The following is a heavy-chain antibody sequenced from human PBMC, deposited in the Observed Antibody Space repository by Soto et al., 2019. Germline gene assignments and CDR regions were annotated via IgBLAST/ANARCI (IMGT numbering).Heavy chain of an antibody. CDR2: ISYDGSNK. Sequence: GGSLRLSCAASGFTFSSYGMHWVRQAPGKGLEWVAVISYDGSNKYYADSVKGRFTISRDNSKNTLYLQMNSLRAEDTAVYYCAKERAPDYYDSSGYPQGYFDYWGRGTLVTVSS. D-gene: IGHD3-22*01. CDR1: GFTFSSYG. CDR3: AKERAPDYYDSSGYPQGYFDY. V-gene: IGHV3-30*18. J-gene: IGHJ4*02.